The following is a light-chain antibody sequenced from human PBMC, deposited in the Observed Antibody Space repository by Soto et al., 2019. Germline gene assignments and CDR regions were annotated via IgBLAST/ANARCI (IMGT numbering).Light chain of an antibody. J-gene: IGLJ2*01. Sequence: QSVLTQFASVSGSPGQSITISCTGSSSDIDAYNYVSWYQQHPGKAPKLMIYEVSNRPSGVSNRFSGSKSGNTASLTISGLQADDEADYYCSSYTISSTLVFGGGTKLTVL. CDR2: EVS. V-gene: IGLV2-14*01. CDR1: SSDIDAYNY. CDR3: SSYTISSTLV.